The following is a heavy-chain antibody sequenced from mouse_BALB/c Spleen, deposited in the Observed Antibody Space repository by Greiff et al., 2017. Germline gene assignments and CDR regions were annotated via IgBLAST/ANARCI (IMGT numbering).Heavy chain of an antibody. CDR3: GRSRAYYGSSYEFDYAMDY. Sequence: EVQLQQSGPELVKPGASVKISCKASGYSFTGYFMNWVKQSHGKSLEWIGRINPYNGDTFYNQKFKGKATLTVDKSSSTAHMELLSLTSEDSAVYYCGRSRAYYGSSYEFDYAMDYWGQGTSVTVSS. J-gene: IGHJ4*01. V-gene: IGHV1-37*01. CDR2: INPYNGDT. D-gene: IGHD1-1*01. CDR1: GYSFTGYF.